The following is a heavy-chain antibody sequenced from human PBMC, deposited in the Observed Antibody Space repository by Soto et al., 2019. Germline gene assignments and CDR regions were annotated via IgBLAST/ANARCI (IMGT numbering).Heavy chain of an antibody. J-gene: IGHJ4*02. CDR1: GGSISSGGYY. V-gene: IGHV4-31*03. CDR2: IHYSGST. CDR3: ARSAIVVVPENNWNRGDYFDY. Sequence: QVQLQESGPGLVKPSQTLSLTCTVSGGSISSGGYYWSWIRQHPGKGLEWIGYIHYSGSTYYNPSLKSRVTISVDTSKNQFSLKLSSVTAADTAVYYCARSAIVVVPENNWNRGDYFDYWGQGTLVTVSS. D-gene: IGHD2-2*01.